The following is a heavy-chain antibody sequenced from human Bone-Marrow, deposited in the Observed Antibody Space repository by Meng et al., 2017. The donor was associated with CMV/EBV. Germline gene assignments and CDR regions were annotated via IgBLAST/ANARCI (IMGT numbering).Heavy chain of an antibody. CDR1: GGSISSSSYY. CDR2: IYYSGST. CDR3: ARHELGATGLSGFDP. V-gene: IGHV4-39*01. Sequence: SETLSLTCTVSGGSISSSSYYWGWIRQPPGKGLEWIGSIYYSGSTYYNPSLKSRVTISVDTSKNQFSLKLSSVTAADTAVYYCARHELGATGLSGFDPWGQGILVTVSS. J-gene: IGHJ5*02. D-gene: IGHD1-26*01.